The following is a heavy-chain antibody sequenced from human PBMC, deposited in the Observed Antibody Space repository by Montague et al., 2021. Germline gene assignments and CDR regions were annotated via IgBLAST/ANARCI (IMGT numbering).Heavy chain of an antibody. CDR2: IYYNGTT. CDR3: ARSLYCRGGSCYSGFDP. D-gene: IGHD2-15*01. V-gene: IGHV4-39*01. J-gene: IGHJ5*02. Sequence: SETLSLTCTVSGGSISSASYYWGWIRQPPGKGLEFIGVIYYNGTTYHNPSLKSRVTVSMDTSKNQFSLKLSSVTAADTAMYYCARSLYCRGGSCYSGFDPWGQGTLVTASS. CDR1: GGSISSASYY.